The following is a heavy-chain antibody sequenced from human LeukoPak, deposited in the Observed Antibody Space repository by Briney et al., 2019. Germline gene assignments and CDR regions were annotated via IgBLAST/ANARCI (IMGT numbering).Heavy chain of an antibody. Sequence: SETLSLTCTVSGGSISGSNYYWSWIRQPAGKGLEWIGRIYTSGSTNYNPSLKSRVTMSVDTSKNQFSLKLSSVTAADTAVYYCARGDYSGYEGPFDYWGQGTLVTVSS. CDR2: IYTSGST. V-gene: IGHV4-61*02. CDR1: GGSISGSNYY. J-gene: IGHJ4*02. D-gene: IGHD5-12*01. CDR3: ARGDYSGYEGPFDY.